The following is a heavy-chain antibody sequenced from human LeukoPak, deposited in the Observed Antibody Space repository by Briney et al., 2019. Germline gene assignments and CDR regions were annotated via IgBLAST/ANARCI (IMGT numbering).Heavy chain of an antibody. CDR1: GGSFSGYY. CDR2: INHSGST. D-gene: IGHD2-2*01. CDR3: ARSGPGYCSSTSCRPFDY. Sequence: SETLSLTCAVYGGSFSGYYWSWIRQPPGKGLEWIGEINHSGSTNYNPSLKSRVTISVDTSKNQFSLKLSSVTAADTAVYYCARSGPGYCSSTSCRPFDYWGQGTPVTVSS. V-gene: IGHV4-34*01. J-gene: IGHJ4*02.